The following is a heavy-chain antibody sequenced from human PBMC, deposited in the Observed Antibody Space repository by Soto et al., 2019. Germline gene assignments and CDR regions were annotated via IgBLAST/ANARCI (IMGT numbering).Heavy chain of an antibody. CDR3: ARVFDSSGYYYVLGAFDI. J-gene: IGHJ3*02. D-gene: IGHD3-22*01. Sequence: QVQLVQSGAEVKKPGSSVKVSCKASGGTFSSYAISWVRQAPGQGLEWMGGIIPIFGTANYAQKVQGRVTVTPDKSTSTAYMGLSSLRSEDTAVYYCARVFDSSGYYYVLGAFDIWSQGTMVTVSS. V-gene: IGHV1-69*06. CDR1: GGTFSSYA. CDR2: IIPIFGTA.